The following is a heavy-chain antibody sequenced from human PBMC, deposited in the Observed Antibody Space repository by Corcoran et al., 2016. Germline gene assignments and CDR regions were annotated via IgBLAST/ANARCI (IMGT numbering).Heavy chain of an antibody. J-gene: IGHJ4*02. CDR1: GFTFSSYV. D-gene: IGHD2-21*02. CDR3: ARLREGVTYDY. V-gene: IGHV3-7*01. CDR2: INQGGSEK. Sequence: EVQLVESGGGLVQPGGSLRLSCAASGFTFSSYVMSWVRQAPGKGLEWVANINQGGSEKYYVDSVKGRFTIARDNAKNALYLQMNSLRAEDTAVYYCARLREGVTYDYWGQGTLVTVSS.